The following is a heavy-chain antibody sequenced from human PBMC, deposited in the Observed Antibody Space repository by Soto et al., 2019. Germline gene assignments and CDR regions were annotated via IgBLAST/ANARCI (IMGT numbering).Heavy chain of an antibody. V-gene: IGHV1-18*01. CDR1: GYTFTSYG. CDR3: ARGRVRQQLALTRGYYYYGMDV. CDR2: ISAYNGNT. J-gene: IGHJ6*02. Sequence: ASVKVSCKASGYTFTSYGISWVRQAPGQGLEWVGWISAYNGNTNYAQKLQGRVTMTTDTSTSTAYMELRSLRSDDTAVYYCARGRVRQQLALTRGYYYYGMDVWGQGTTVTVSS. D-gene: IGHD6-13*01.